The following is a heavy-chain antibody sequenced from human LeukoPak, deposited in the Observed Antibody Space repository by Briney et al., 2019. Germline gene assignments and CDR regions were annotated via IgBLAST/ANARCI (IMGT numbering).Heavy chain of an antibody. CDR2: INHSGRT. V-gene: IGHV4-34*01. J-gene: IGHJ4*02. Sequence: PSETLSLICAVYGGSFSGYYWIWIRQPPGNGLEWIGEINHSGRTNYNPSLKSRVTISVDTSKNQFSLKLSSVTAADTAVYYCAREDDYSNYLPDYWGQGTLVTVSS. CDR1: GGSFSGYY. D-gene: IGHD4-11*01. CDR3: AREDDYSNYLPDY.